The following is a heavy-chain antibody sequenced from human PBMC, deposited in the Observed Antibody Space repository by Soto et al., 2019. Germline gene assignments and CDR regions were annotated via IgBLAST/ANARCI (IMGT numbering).Heavy chain of an antibody. J-gene: IGHJ4*02. V-gene: IGHV3-23*01. CDR2: ISGSGSNR. CDR3: AKDRVDYGDYRGLDY. CDR1: GFTFSSYA. D-gene: IGHD4-17*01. Sequence: EVQLLESGGGLVQPGGSLRLSCAASGFTFSSYAMTWVRQAPGKGLEWVSAISGSGSNRDYADSVRGRFTISRDNSKTTLYLQMNSLRAEDTAVYYCAKDRVDYGDYRGLDYWGQGTLVTVSS.